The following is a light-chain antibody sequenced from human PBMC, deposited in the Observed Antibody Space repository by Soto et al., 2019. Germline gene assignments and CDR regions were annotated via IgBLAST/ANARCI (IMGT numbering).Light chain of an antibody. CDR2: GAS. Sequence: EIVLTQSPGTLSLSPGERATLSCRASQSASSSYLAWYQQKPGQAPRLLIYGASSRATGIPDRFSGSGSGTDFTLNIRRLEPEDFAVYYCQQYSSSPGTFGQGTKVEIK. V-gene: IGKV3-20*01. CDR1: QSASSSY. CDR3: QQYSSSPGT. J-gene: IGKJ1*01.